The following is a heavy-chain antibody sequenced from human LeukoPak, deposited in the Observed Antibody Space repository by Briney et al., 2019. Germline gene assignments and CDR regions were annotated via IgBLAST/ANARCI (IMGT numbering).Heavy chain of an antibody. V-gene: IGHV1-2*04. Sequence: ASVKVSCKASGYTFTGYYMHWVRQAPGQGLEWMGWINPNSGGTNYAQKFQGWVTMTRDTSISTAYMELSRLRSDDTAVYYCARDEGPSVYGMGVWGQGTTVTVSS. CDR2: INPNSGGT. CDR1: GYTFTGYY. CDR3: ARDEGPSVYGMGV. J-gene: IGHJ6*02.